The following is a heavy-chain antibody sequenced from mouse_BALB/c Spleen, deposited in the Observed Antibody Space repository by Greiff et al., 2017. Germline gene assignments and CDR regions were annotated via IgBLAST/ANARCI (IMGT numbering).Heavy chain of an antibody. CDR3: AITTVEYFDV. V-gene: IGHV1S132*01. Sequence: VQLKESGAELVKPGASVKLSCKTSGYTFTSYWIQWVKQRPGQGLGWIGEIFPGTGTTYYNEKFKGKATLTIDTSSSTAYMQLSSLTSEDSAVYFCAITTVEYFDVWGAGTTVTVSS. D-gene: IGHD1-1*01. CDR2: IFPGTGTT. J-gene: IGHJ1*01. CDR1: GYTFTSYW.